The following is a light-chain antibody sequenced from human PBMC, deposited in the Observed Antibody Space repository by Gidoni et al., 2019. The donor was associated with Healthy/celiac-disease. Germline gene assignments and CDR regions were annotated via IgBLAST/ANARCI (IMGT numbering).Light chain of an antibody. V-gene: IGKV1-39*01. CDR3: QQSYSTLPLT. CDR1: QSISSY. CDR2: AAS. J-gene: IGKJ4*01. Sequence: DIQMTQSPPSLSASVGDRVTITCRASQSISSYLDWYQQKPGKAPKLLIYAASSLQSGVPSRFSGSGSGTDFTLTISSLQPEDFATYYCQQSYSTLPLTFGGGTKVEIK.